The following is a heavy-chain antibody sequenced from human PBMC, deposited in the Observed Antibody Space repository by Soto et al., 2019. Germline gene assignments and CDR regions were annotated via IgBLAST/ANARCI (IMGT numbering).Heavy chain of an antibody. J-gene: IGHJ4*02. CDR1: GYSFTSLD. D-gene: IGHD1-26*01. Sequence: ASVKVSCKASGYSFTSLDINWVRRTAGQGLEWMGWMQPSTGRTGYAQKFQGRVTMTRDTSINTAYMELTTLTSDDTAFYYCARGVSAGVDYWGQGTLVTSPQ. CDR2: MQPSTGRT. V-gene: IGHV1-8*01. CDR3: ARGVSAGVDY.